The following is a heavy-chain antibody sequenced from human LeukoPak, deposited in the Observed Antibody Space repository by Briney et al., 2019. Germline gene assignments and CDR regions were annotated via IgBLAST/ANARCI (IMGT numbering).Heavy chain of an antibody. J-gene: IGHJ4*02. CDR3: AKLYSGRIDY. CDR2: IFPGDSDT. Sequence: GESLKISCKGSGYSFTNYWIGWVRQMPGKGLEWMGIIFPGDSDTRYSPSFQDQVTISADKSTSTAYLQWNSLKASDTAIYYCAKLYSGRIDYWGQGTLVSVS. D-gene: IGHD1-26*01. V-gene: IGHV5-51*01. CDR1: GYSFTNYW.